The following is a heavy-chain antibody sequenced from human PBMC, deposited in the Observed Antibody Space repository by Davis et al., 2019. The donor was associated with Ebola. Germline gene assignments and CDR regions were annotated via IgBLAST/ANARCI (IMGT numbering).Heavy chain of an antibody. CDR1: GGSFSGYY. Sequence: PSETLSLTCAVYGGSFSGYYWSWIRQPPGKGLEWIGEINHSGSTNYNPSLKSRVTISVDTSKNQFSLKLSSVTAADTAVYYCARGSRVIAARRNWFDPWGQGTLVTVSS. CDR2: INHSGST. V-gene: IGHV4-34*01. D-gene: IGHD6-6*01. J-gene: IGHJ5*02. CDR3: ARGSRVIAARRNWFDP.